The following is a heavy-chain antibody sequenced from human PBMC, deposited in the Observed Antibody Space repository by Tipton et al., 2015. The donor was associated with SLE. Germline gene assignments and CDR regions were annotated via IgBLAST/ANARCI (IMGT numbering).Heavy chain of an antibody. D-gene: IGHD2-21*01. V-gene: IGHV3-11*01. CDR1: GFTFSDYY. Sequence: SLRLSCAASGFTFSDYYMSWIRQAPGKGLEWVSYISSSGSTIYYADSVKGRFTISRGNAKNSLYLQMNSLRAEDTAVYYCARDVQFVWYFDYWGQGTLVTVSS. CDR2: ISSSGSTI. CDR3: ARDVQFVWYFDY. J-gene: IGHJ4*02.